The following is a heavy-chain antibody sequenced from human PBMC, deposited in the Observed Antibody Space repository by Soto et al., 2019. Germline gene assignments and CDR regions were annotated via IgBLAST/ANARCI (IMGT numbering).Heavy chain of an antibody. CDR2: ISAGGGST. V-gene: IGHV3-23*01. CDR3: AKVHPIHY. J-gene: IGHJ4*02. D-gene: IGHD2-21*01. Sequence: EVQLLESGGGLVQPGGSLRLSCAASGFTFSNYDMRWVRQAPGKGLEWVSAISAGGGSTYYADSVKGRFTISRDNSKNTLYLHMNTLRAEDTAVYYCAKVHPIHYWGQGTLVTVSS. CDR1: GFTFSNYD.